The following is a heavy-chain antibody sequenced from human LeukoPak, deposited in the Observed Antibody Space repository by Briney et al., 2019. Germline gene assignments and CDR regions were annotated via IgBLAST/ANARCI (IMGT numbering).Heavy chain of an antibody. D-gene: IGHD3-22*01. V-gene: IGHV3-30-3*01. CDR3: ARVARDSSGYYYMLDY. CDR1: GFTFSSYA. CDR2: ISYDGSNK. J-gene: IGHJ4*02. Sequence: PGGSLRLSCAASGFTFSSYAMHWVRQAPGKGLEWVAVISYDGSNKYYADSVKGRFTISRDNSKNTLYLQMNSLRAEDTAVYYCARVARDSSGYYYMLDYWGQGTLVTVSS.